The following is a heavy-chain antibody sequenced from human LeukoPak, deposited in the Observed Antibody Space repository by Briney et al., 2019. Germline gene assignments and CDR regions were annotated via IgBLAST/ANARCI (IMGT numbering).Heavy chain of an antibody. D-gene: IGHD2-15*01. V-gene: IGHV4-38-2*02. CDR2: IYHSGST. CDR1: GYSISSGYY. Sequence: SETLSLTCTVSGYSISSGYYWGWIRQPPGKGLEWIGSIYHSGSTYYNPSLKSRVTISVDTSKNQFSLKLSSVTAADTAVYYCARAGAQSVDYYYYMDVWGKGTTVTVSS. J-gene: IGHJ6*03. CDR3: ARAGAQSVDYYYYMDV.